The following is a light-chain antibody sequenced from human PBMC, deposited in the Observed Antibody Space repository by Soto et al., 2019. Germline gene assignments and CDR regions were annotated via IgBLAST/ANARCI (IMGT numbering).Light chain of an antibody. CDR2: ATS. CDR3: QQSYSITRT. V-gene: IGKV1-39*01. J-gene: IGKJ1*01. Sequence: DIQMTQSPPSVSASVGVRVTIACRASQSISNYLNWYQQKPGKAPKLLIYATSSLQSGVPSRFSGSESETDCTLTINSLQPEDVATYYCQQSYSITRTLRQGTKVDIK. CDR1: QSISNY.